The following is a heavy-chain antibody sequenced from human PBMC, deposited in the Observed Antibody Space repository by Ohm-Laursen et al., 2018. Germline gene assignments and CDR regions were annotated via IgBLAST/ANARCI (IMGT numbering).Heavy chain of an antibody. Sequence: SLRLSFAASVFSFSSYAMSWVRHAPGKGLEWVPAISGSGGSTYYADSVKCRFTISRDNSKNTLYLQMNSLRAEDTAVYYCAKPEAVAVPNDAFDIWGQGTMVTVSS. D-gene: IGHD6-19*01. V-gene: IGHV3-23*01. CDR1: VFSFSSYA. CDR2: ISGSGGST. J-gene: IGHJ3*02. CDR3: AKPEAVAVPNDAFDI.